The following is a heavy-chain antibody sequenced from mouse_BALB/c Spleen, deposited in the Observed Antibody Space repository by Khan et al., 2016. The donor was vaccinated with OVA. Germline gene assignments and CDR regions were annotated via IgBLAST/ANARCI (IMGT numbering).Heavy chain of an antibody. V-gene: IGHV5-12-1*01. CDR3: TRPHYYGSNYYFDY. CDR2: ISTGGDNT. D-gene: IGHD1-1*01. CDR1: GFAFSYYD. J-gene: IGHJ2*01. Sequence: EVELVESGGGLVKPGGSLKLSCAASGFAFSYYDMSWVRQTPEKRLEWVAFISTGGDNTYYPDTVKGRFIISRDNAKNTLYLQMSSLKSEDTAMYYCTRPHYYGSNYYFDYWGQGTTLTVSS.